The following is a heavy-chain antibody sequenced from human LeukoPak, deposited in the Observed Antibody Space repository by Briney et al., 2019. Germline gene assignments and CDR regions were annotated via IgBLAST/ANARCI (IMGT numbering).Heavy chain of an antibody. CDR1: GFTFSSYA. D-gene: IGHD5-18*01. CDR2: ISGSGGST. Sequence: QPGGSLRLXCAASGFTFSSYAMSWARQAPGKGLEWVSAISGSGGSTYYADSVKCRFTISRDNSKNPLYLQMNSLKAEDTAVYYCAKDEDTAMPEEAFDIWGQGTMVTVSS. V-gene: IGHV3-23*01. J-gene: IGHJ3*02. CDR3: AKDEDTAMPEEAFDI.